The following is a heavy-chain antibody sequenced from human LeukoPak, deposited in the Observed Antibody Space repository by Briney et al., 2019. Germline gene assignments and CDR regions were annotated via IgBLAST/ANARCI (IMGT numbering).Heavy chain of an antibody. V-gene: IGHV2-70*11. J-gene: IGHJ3*02. CDR1: GFSLSTSGMC. Sequence: SGPTLVNPTQTLTLTCTFSGFSLSTSGMCVSWIRQPPGKALEWLARIDWDDDKYYSTSLKTRLTISKDTSKNQVVLTMTNMDPVDTATYYCARISIAVAGNAFDIWGQGPMVTVSS. D-gene: IGHD6-19*01. CDR2: IDWDDDK. CDR3: ARISIAVAGNAFDI.